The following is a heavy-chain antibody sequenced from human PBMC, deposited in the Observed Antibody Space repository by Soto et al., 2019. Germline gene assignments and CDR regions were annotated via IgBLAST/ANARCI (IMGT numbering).Heavy chain of an antibody. CDR3: ARAYGYYFHY. D-gene: IGHD4-17*01. V-gene: IGHV4-59*01. CDR2: IYYSGST. CDR1: GGSISSYY. J-gene: IGHJ4*02. Sequence: SSETLSLTCTVSGGSISSYYWSWIRQPPGKGLEWIGYIYYSGSTNYNPSLKSRVTISVDTSKNQFSLKLSSVTAADTAGYYCARAYGYYFHYSGQGTLVTVSS.